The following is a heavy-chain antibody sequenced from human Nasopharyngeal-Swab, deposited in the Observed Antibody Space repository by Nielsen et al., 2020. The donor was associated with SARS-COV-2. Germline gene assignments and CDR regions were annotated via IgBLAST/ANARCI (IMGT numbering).Heavy chain of an antibody. CDR2: INHSGST. CDR3: ARRTRYGITGTRGGFPV. Sequence: VRQMPGKGPEWIGEINHSGSTNYNPSLKSRVTISVDTSKNQFSLKLSSVTAADTAVYYCARRTRYGITGTRGGFPVWGKGTTVTVSS. V-gene: IGHV4-34*01. D-gene: IGHD1-7*01. J-gene: IGHJ6*04.